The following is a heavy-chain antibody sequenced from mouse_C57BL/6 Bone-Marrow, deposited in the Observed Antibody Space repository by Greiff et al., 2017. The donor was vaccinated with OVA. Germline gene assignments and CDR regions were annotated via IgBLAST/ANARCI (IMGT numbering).Heavy chain of an antibody. Sequence: QVQLQQSGAELVRPGSSVKLSCKASGYTFTSYWMDWVKQRPGQGLEWIGNIYPSDSETHYNQKFKDKATLTVDKSSSTAYMQLSSLTSEDSAVYYCARGGKFYYFDYWGQGTTLTVSS. J-gene: IGHJ2*01. CDR1: GYTFTSYW. CDR2: IYPSDSET. V-gene: IGHV1-61*01. CDR3: ARGGKFYYFDY.